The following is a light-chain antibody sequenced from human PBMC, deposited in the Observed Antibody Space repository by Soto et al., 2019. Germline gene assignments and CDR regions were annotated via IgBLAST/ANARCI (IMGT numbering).Light chain of an antibody. Sequence: ETLMTQSPVTLSVSPGLTATLPCSASQRVSSHLAWYQQKPGQAPRLLIYAASTRATGIPVRFSGSGSETEFTLTIRSLQSEDSALYYCHQYNNWPWTFGQGTKVDI. CDR3: HQYNNWPWT. J-gene: IGKJ1*01. CDR1: QRVSSH. V-gene: IGKV3-15*01. CDR2: AAS.